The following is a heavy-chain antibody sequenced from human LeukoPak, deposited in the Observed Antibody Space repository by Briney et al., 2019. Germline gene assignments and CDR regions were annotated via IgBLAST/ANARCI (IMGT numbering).Heavy chain of an antibody. CDR2: IVVGSGNT. V-gene: IGHV1-58*02. Sequence: SVKVSCEASGFTFTSSAMQWVRQARGQRLEWIGWIVVGSGNTNYAEKFQERVTITRDMSTSTAYMELSSLRSEDTAVYYCAAVGYDFWSGYYNFDYWGQGTLVTVSS. CDR1: GFTFTSSA. CDR3: AAVGYDFWSGYYNFDY. J-gene: IGHJ4*02. D-gene: IGHD3-3*01.